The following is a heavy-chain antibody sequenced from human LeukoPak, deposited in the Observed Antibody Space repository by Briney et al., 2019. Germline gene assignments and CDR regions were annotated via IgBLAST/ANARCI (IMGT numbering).Heavy chain of an antibody. CDR1: GGSISSYY. D-gene: IGHD5-18*01. CDR3: ARSGYSYGLIY. Sequence: SETLSLTCTVSGGSISSYYWSWIRQPPGKGLEWIGYIYYSGSTNYNPSFKSRVTISVDTSKNQFSLKLSSVTAADTAVYYCARSGYSYGLIYWGQGTLVTVSS. V-gene: IGHV4-59*01. CDR2: IYYSGST. J-gene: IGHJ4*02.